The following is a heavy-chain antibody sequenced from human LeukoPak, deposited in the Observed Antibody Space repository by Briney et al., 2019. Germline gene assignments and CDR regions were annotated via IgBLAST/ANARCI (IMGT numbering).Heavy chain of an antibody. V-gene: IGHV4-4*07. CDR1: GGSISCYY. D-gene: IGHD3-10*01. CDR2: IYTSEST. Sequence: KSSETLSLTCTVSGGSISCYYWSWIRQPAGKGLEWIGRIYTSESTNYNPSLRSRVTMSVDTSKNQFSLKLSSVTAADTAVYYCARDRWELFSFDYWGQGTLVTVSS. J-gene: IGHJ4*02. CDR3: ARDRWELFSFDY.